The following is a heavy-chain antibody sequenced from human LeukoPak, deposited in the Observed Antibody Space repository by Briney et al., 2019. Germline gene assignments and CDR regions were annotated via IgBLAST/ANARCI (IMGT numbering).Heavy chain of an antibody. CDR3: AKDQPRRSYTTVTTVTPFDY. CDR2: ISTSGSTI. J-gene: IGHJ4*02. Sequence: DPGGSLRLSCAASGFTFRDHYMTWIRQAPGKGLGWVGSISTSGSTIYYADSVKGRFTVSRDNAKNSLNLQMNSLRAEDTAVYYCAKDQPRRSYTTVTTVTPFDYWGQGTLVTVSS. D-gene: IGHD4-17*01. V-gene: IGHV3-11*01. CDR1: GFTFRDHY.